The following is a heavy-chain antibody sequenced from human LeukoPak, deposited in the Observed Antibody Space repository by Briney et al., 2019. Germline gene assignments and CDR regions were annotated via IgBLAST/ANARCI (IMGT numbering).Heavy chain of an antibody. J-gene: IGHJ5*02. V-gene: IGHV3-53*01. CDR3: ARAGSYRVSNNNWFDP. D-gene: IGHD1-26*01. Sequence: GGSLRLSCAASGFTVGSNYMSWVRQASGKTLEWVSIIYTSGNTYYADSVKGRFTISRDNSKNTLYLQMNSLRAEDTAVYYCARAGSYRVSNNNWFDPWGQGTLVTVSS. CDR2: IYTSGNT. CDR1: GFTVGSNY.